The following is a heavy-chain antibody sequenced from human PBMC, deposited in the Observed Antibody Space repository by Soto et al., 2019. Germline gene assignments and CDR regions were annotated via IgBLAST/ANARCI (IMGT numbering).Heavy chain of an antibody. Sequence: SVKVSCKAAGYTFPSYDINWVRQATGQALEWMGGLIPILGTTHYAQKFQARVTIAADESTNTAYMELSSLRSDDTAVYYCARASGYVSGWYHDYWGQGTRVTVSS. D-gene: IGHD6-19*01. J-gene: IGHJ4*02. CDR3: ARASGYVSGWYHDY. V-gene: IGHV1-69*13. CDR2: LIPILGTT. CDR1: GYTFPSYD.